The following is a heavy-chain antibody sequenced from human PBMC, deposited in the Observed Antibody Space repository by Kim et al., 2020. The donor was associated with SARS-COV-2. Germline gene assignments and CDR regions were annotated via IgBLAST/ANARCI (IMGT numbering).Heavy chain of an antibody. V-gene: IGHV1-46*01. CDR3: ARETTVTTHVDY. J-gene: IGHJ4*02. Sequence: SYEKKFQGRVTMARDTSTSTVYMELSSLRSEDTAVYYCARETTVTTHVDYWGQGTLVTVSS. D-gene: IGHD4-17*01.